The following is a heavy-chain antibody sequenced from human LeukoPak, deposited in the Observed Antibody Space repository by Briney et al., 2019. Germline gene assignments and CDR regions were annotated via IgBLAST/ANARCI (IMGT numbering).Heavy chain of an antibody. D-gene: IGHD1-14*01. CDR3: ARGLPYVSPEKSPADY. CDR2: INPNSGVT. J-gene: IGHJ4*02. Sequence: GASVKVSCKASGHTFTGYYMHWVRQAPGQGLEWMGWINPNSGVTNYAQKFQGRVTMTRDTSISTAYMELSRLRSDDTAVYYCARGLPYVSPEKSPADYWGQGTLVTVSS. CDR1: GHTFTGYY. V-gene: IGHV1-2*02.